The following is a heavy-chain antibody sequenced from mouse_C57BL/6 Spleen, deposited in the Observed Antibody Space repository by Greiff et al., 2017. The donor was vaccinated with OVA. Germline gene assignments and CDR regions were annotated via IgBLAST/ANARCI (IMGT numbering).Heavy chain of an antibody. D-gene: IGHD2-1*01. V-gene: IGHV1-54*01. CDR3: ARDYGNPYYFDD. CDR1: GYAFTNYL. CDR2: INPGSGGT. J-gene: IGHJ2*01. Sequence: QVHVKQSGAELVRPGTSVKVSCKASGYAFTNYLIEWVKQRPGQGLEWIGVINPGSGGTNYNEKFKGKATLTADKSSSTAYMQLSSLTSEDSAVYFCARDYGNPYYFDDWGQGTTLTVSS.